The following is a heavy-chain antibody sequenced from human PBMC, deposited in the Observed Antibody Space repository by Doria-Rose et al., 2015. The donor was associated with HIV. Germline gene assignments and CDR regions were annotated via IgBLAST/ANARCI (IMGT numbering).Heavy chain of an antibody. J-gene: IGHJ4*02. CDR2: IFSDDER. D-gene: IGHD6-13*01. Sequence: QVTLKESGPVLVKPTETLTLTCTVSGVSLSSPGMGVSWIRQPPGKALEWLANIFSDDERSYKTSLKSRLTISRDTSKSQVVLPMTDMDPVDTATYYCARIKSSRWYHKYYFDFWGQGTLVIVSA. CDR1: GVSLSSPGMG. CDR3: ARIKSSRWYHKYYFDF. V-gene: IGHV2-26*01.